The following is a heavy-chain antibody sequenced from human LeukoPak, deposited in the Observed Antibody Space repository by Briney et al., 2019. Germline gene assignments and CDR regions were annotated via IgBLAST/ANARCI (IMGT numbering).Heavy chain of an antibody. CDR1: GFIFSDYY. Sequence: GGSLRLSCAASGFIFSDYYMSWIRQAPGKGLEWVSYISSGGSSIYYADSVKGRFTISRDNAKNTLYLQLDSLRAEDTAVYYCARGLAVAGSSWFDPWGQGTLVSVSS. D-gene: IGHD6-19*01. CDR2: ISSGGSSI. V-gene: IGHV3-11*04. J-gene: IGHJ5*02. CDR3: ARGLAVAGSSWFDP.